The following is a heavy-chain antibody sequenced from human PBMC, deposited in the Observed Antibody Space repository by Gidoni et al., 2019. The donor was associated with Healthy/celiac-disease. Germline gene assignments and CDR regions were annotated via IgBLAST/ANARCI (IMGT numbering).Heavy chain of an antibody. V-gene: IGHV3-23*01. D-gene: IGHD3-10*01. CDR1: GFTFSSYA. CDR2: ISGSGGST. Sequence: EVHLLESGGGLVQPGGSLRLSCAASGFTFSSYAMSWVRQAPGKGLEWVSAISGSGGSTYYADAVKGRFTISRDNSKNTLYLQMNSLRAEDTAVYYCAKGTMVRDLGDYWGQGTLVTVSS. CDR3: AKGTMVRDLGDY. J-gene: IGHJ4*02.